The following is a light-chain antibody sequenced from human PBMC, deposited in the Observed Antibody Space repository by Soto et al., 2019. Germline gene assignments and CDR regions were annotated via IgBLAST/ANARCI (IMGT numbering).Light chain of an antibody. CDR3: QQYNSYPT. J-gene: IGKJ2*01. V-gene: IGKV3-20*01. CDR1: QSISSNF. Sequence: EIVLTQSPGTLSLSPGEGATLSCRASQSISSNFLAWYQQKRGQAPRLLIHGASNRATGIPDRFSGSGSGTDFTLTITRLEPEDFATYYCQQYNSYPTFGQGTKLEIK. CDR2: GAS.